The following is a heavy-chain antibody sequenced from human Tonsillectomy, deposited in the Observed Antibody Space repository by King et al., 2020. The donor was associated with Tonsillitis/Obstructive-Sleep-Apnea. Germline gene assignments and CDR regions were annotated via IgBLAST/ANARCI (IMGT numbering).Heavy chain of an antibody. Sequence: VQLVESGGGLVQPGGSLRLSCAASGFTFSSYAMSWVRQAPGKGLEWVSTISDSGGNTYYADSVKGRFTISRDNSKNTLYLQMNSLRAEDTAVYYCAKEPPSSSWYDYWYFDLWGRGTLVTVSS. CDR2: ISDSGGNT. V-gene: IGHV3-23*04. CDR1: GFTFSSYA. J-gene: IGHJ2*01. CDR3: AKEPPSSSWYDYWYFDL. D-gene: IGHD6-13*01.